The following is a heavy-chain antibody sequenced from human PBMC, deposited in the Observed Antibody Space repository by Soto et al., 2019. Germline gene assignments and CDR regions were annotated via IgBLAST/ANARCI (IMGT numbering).Heavy chain of an antibody. V-gene: IGHV4-30-4*01. CDR1: GGSISSGDYY. Sequence: QVQLQESGPGLVKPSQTLSLTCTVSGGSISSGDYYWSWIRQPPGKGLELIGYIYYSGSTYYNPSLKSRVTISVDTSKNQFSLKLSSVTAADTAVYYCARGVRGVMGDDAFDIWGQGTMVTVSS. CDR2: IYYSGST. D-gene: IGHD3-10*01. CDR3: ARGVRGVMGDDAFDI. J-gene: IGHJ3*02.